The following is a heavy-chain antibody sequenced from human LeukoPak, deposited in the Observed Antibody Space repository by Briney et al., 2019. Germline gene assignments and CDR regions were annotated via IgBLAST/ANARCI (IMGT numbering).Heavy chain of an antibody. Sequence: GGSLRLSCAASGFTFSSYAMHWVRQAPGKGLEWVAVISYDGSNKYYADSVKGRFTISRDNSKNTLYLQMNSLRAEDTAVYYCAREGPPYSSSSPYYYYGMDVWGQGTTVTVSS. V-gene: IGHV3-30-3*01. J-gene: IGHJ6*02. CDR3: AREGPPYSSSSPYYYYGMDV. CDR2: ISYDGSNK. D-gene: IGHD6-6*01. CDR1: GFTFSSYA.